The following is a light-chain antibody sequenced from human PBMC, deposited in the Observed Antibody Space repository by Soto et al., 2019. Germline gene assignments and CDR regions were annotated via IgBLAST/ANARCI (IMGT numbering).Light chain of an antibody. CDR1: SGHSNYA. CDR2: VNSDGSH. V-gene: IGLV4-69*01. CDR3: QTWGTGFWV. J-gene: IGLJ3*02. Sequence: QLVLTQSPSASASLGASVKFTCTLSSGHSNYAIAWHQQQPEKGPRYLMKVNSDGSHIKGDGIPDRFSGSSSGAERYLTISSLQSEDEADYYCQTWGTGFWVFGGGTKVTVL.